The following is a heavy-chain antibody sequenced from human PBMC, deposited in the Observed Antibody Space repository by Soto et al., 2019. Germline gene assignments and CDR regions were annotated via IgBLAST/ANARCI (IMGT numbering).Heavy chain of an antibody. J-gene: IGHJ6*02. V-gene: IGHV4-59*01. D-gene: IGHD2-21*02. CDR3: ARGLWGCCGTDGCPLDV. Sequence: QVRLQESGPGLVKPSETLSLTCTVSGGSIRSYYWSWIRQAPGKGLEWIGYLYNSWSTRYNPSLKSRVTISVDASKNRFSLKLNSVTAPDTAVYYCARGLWGCCGTDGCPLDVWGQGTAVIVSS. CDR1: GGSIRSYY. CDR2: LYNSWST.